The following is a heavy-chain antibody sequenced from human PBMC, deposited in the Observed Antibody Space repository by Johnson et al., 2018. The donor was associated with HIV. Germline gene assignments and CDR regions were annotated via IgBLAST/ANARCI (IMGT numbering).Heavy chain of an antibody. CDR3: ARVQRSGWFHTDAFDL. Sequence: QVQLVESGGGLVQPGRSLRLSCAASGFTFDDYAMHWVRQAPGRGLEWVALISYDGTDKFYATSVKGRFTVSRDNSNNILFLQMSSLRSDDTAVYFCARVQRSGWFHTDAFDLWGQGTMVTVSS. CDR1: GFTFDDYA. D-gene: IGHD6-19*01. CDR2: ISYDGTDK. J-gene: IGHJ3*01. V-gene: IGHV3-30*03.